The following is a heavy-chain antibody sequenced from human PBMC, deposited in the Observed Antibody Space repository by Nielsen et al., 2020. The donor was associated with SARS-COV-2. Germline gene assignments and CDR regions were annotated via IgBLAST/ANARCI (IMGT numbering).Heavy chain of an antibody. D-gene: IGHD3-3*01. CDR3: ARDVYLTYYDFWSGYYFDY. J-gene: IGHJ4*02. Sequence: GESLKISCAASGFTFSSYWMSWVRQAPGKGLEWVANIKQDGSEKYYVDSVKGRFTISRDSAKNSLYLQMNSLRAEDTAVYYCARDVYLTYYDFWSGYYFDYWGQGTLVTVSS. V-gene: IGHV3-7*01. CDR1: GFTFSSYW. CDR2: IKQDGSEK.